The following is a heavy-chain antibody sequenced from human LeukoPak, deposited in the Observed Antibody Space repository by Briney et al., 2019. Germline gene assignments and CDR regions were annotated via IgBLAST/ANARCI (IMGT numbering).Heavy chain of an antibody. CDR2: IYYSGSI. CDR3: ARKRSGISYFDD. V-gene: IGHV4-28*05. CDR1: GYTISSDNW. D-gene: IGHD1-26*01. Sequence: PSETLSLTCAVSGYTISSDNWWGWIRQPPGKGLEWIGYIYYSGSIYYNPSLKSRVTMSVDTSKNQFSLKLSSVTAVDTAVYYCARKRSGISYFDDWGQGTLVTVSS. J-gene: IGHJ4*02.